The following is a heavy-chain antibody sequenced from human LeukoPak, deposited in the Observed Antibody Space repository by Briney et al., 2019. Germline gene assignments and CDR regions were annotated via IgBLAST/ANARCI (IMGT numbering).Heavy chain of an antibody. CDR3: ASGGIAAAGHADYYYGMDV. V-gene: IGHV1-69*13. D-gene: IGHD6-13*01. J-gene: IGHJ6*02. CDR1: GGTFSSYA. CDR2: VIPSYATT. Sequence: SVKVSCKASGGTFSSYAIDWVRQAPGQGLEWMGGVIPSYATTMYAQKFKGRVTITADEPTSTAYMELSSLRSEDTAVYYCASGGIAAAGHADYYYGMDVWGQGTTVTVSS.